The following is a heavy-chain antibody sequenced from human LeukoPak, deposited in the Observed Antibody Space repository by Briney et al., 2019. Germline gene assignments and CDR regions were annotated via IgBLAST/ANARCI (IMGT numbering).Heavy chain of an antibody. D-gene: IGHD3-22*01. CDR3: ARDPHYDSSGTGD. J-gene: IGHJ4*02. Sequence: ASVEVSCKASGYTFTGYYMHWVRQAPGQGLEWMGRINPNSGGTNYAQKFQGRVTMTRDTSISTAYMELSRLRSDDTAVYYCARDPHYDSSGTGDWGQGTLVTVSS. CDR2: INPNSGGT. CDR1: GYTFTGYY. V-gene: IGHV1-2*06.